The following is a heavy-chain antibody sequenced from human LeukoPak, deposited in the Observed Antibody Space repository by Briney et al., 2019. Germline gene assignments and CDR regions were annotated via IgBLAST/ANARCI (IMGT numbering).Heavy chain of an antibody. V-gene: IGHV3-7*01. CDR2: IMQDGSDK. J-gene: IGHJ4*02. CDR3: VRTRGWAYFDY. Sequence: GGSLRLSCAASGFTFSTYWMSWVRQAPGKGLEWVANIMQDGSDKYSVDSVRGRFTISRDNAKSSLYLQMDSLRAEDTAVYYCVRTRGWAYFDYWGQGTLVTVSS. D-gene: IGHD6-19*01. CDR1: GFTFSTYW.